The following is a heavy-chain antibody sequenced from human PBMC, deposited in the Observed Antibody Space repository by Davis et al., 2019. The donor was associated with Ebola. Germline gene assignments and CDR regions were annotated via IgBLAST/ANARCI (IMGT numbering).Heavy chain of an antibody. D-gene: IGHD5-12*01. CDR3: ARRGAVLVATTRHYYYYGMDV. J-gene: IGHJ6*02. V-gene: IGHV1-2*02. CDR2: INPNSGGT. Sequence: GESLKISCKGSGYTFTGYYMHWVRQAPGQGLEWMGWINPNSGGTNYAQKFQGRVTITADKSTSTAYMELSSLRSEDTAVYYCARRGAVLVATTRHYYYYGMDVWGQGTTVTVSS. CDR1: GYTFTGYY.